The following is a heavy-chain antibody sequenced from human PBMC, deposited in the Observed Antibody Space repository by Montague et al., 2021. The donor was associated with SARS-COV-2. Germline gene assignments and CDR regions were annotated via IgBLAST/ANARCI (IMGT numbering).Heavy chain of an antibody. CDR1: GCSISSSSYY. Sequence: SETLSLTCTVSGCSISSSSYYCCWIRQPGGSGLELIGIIYYRGSTYNTSSLNSPVTMSVATSSNLFSRMRSSVTAADTAVYCCARLASGWWDLTLDSWGQGTLVTVSS. CDR2: IYYRGST. CDR3: ARLASGWWDLTLDS. V-gene: IGHV4-39*01. J-gene: IGHJ4*02. D-gene: IGHD2-15*01.